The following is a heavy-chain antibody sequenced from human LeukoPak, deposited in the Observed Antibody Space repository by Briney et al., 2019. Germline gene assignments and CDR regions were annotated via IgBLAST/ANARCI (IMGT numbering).Heavy chain of an antibody. Sequence: ASVKVSCKASGYTFTGYYMHWVRQAPGQGLEWMGRVNPNSGGTNYAQKFQGRVTTTRDTSISTAYMELSRLRSDDTAVYYCARVQCSGGSCYSGYWGQGTLVTVSS. CDR1: GYTFTGYY. CDR2: VNPNSGGT. J-gene: IGHJ4*02. CDR3: ARVQCSGGSCYSGY. V-gene: IGHV1-2*06. D-gene: IGHD2-15*01.